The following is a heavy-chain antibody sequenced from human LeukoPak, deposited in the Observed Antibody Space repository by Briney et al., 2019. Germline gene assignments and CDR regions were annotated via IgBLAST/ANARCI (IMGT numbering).Heavy chain of an antibody. CDR2: INSDGTTT. D-gene: IGHD1-7*01. Sequence: GGSLRLSCAASGFTFSSYWMHCVRQSPGKGLVWVSRINSDGTTTSYADSVKGRFTISRDNAKDTLYLQMNSLRAEDTAVYYCAKDLTGVNYCLDQWGQGTLVTVSS. CDR1: GFTFSSYW. J-gene: IGHJ4*02. CDR3: AKDLTGVNYCLDQ. V-gene: IGHV3-74*01.